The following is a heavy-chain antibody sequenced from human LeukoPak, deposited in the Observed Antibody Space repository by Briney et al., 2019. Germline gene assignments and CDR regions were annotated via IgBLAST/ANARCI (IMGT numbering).Heavy chain of an antibody. V-gene: IGHV4-34*01. CDR2: INHSGST. CDR3: ARGPLTGDSPNYGMDV. D-gene: IGHD7-27*01. Sequence: SETLSLTCTVSGGSISSYYWSWIRQPPGKGLEWIGEINHSGSTNYNPSLKSRVTISVDTSKNQFSLKLSSVTAADTAVYYCARGPLTGDSPNYGMDVWGQGTTVTVSS. J-gene: IGHJ6*02. CDR1: GGSISSYY.